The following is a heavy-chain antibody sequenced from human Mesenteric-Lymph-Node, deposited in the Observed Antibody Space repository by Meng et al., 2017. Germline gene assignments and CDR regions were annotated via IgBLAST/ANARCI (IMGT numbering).Heavy chain of an antibody. CDR3: ARDHGTVTTFYYYYYYGMDV. CDR2: ISYDGSNK. J-gene: IGHJ6*02. V-gene: IGHV3-30*19. D-gene: IGHD4-17*01. Sequence: GESLKISCAASGFTFSSYGMHWVRQAPGKGLEWVAVISYDGSNKYYADSVKGRFTISRDNSKNTLYLQMNSLRAEDTAVYYCARDHGTVTTFYYYYYYGMDVWGQGTTVTVSS. CDR1: GFTFSSYG.